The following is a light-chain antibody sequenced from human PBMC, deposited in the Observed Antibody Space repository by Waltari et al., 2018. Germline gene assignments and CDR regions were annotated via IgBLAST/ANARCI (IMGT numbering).Light chain of an antibody. CDR1: ESVSSN. CDR3: QQYTNWPLT. J-gene: IGKJ4*01. Sequence: EIVMTQSPATLSVSPGERATLSCRASESVSSNFGWYQQKPGQAPRLLMYGASTRATGIPARFSGSGSGTEFTLTISSLQSEDFAVYYCQQYTNWPLTFGGGTKVEIK. V-gene: IGKV3-15*01. CDR2: GAS.